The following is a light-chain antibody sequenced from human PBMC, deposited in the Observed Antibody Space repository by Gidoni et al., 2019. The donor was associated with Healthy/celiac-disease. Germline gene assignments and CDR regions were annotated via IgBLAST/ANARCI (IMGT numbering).Light chain of an antibody. CDR1: QSVSSY. CDR2: VAS. V-gene: IGKV3-11*01. J-gene: IGKJ4*01. Sequence: QSVSSYLAWYQQKPGQAPRHLIYVASNRATGIPARFSGSESGTDFTLTIRGLEPKDFAVYYCQQLSDWLTFGGGTKVEIK. CDR3: QQLSDWLT.